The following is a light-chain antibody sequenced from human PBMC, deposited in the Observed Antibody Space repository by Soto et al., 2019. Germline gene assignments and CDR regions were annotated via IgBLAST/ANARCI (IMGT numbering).Light chain of an antibody. J-gene: IGLJ3*02. CDR1: TSDVGGYHY. V-gene: IGLV2-14*01. CDR3: NSYTTSSTWV. CDR2: EVI. Sequence: QSVLTQPASVSGSPGQSITISCTGTTSDVGGYHYVSWYQQHPGKAPKLLIYEVINRPSGISDRFSGSKSGNTASLAISGLQAEDEADYYCNSYTTSSTWVFGGGTMLTVL.